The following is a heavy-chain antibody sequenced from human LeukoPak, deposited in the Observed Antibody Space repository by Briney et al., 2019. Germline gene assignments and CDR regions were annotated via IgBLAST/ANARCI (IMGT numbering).Heavy chain of an antibody. CDR2: ISYDGSNK. Sequence: PGGSLRLSCAASGFTFSSYAMHWVRQAPGKGLEWVAVISYDGSNKYYADSVKGRFTISRDNSKNTLYLQMNSLRAEDTAVYYCASRYFDSHWGQGTLVTVSS. V-gene: IGHV3-30-3*01. CDR3: ASRYFDSH. D-gene: IGHD3-9*01. J-gene: IGHJ4*02. CDR1: GFTFSSYA.